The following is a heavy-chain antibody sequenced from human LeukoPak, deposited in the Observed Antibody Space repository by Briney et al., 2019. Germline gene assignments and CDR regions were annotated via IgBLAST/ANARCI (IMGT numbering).Heavy chain of an antibody. D-gene: IGHD1-26*01. Sequence: ASVKVSCKASGYTFTSYYMHWVRQAPGQGLEWMGIINPSGGSTSYAQKFQGRVTMTRDTSKNQFSLKLSSVTAADTAVYYCARVVGAAATDYWGQGTLVTVSS. J-gene: IGHJ4*02. CDR1: GYTFTSYY. CDR2: INPSGGST. V-gene: IGHV1-46*01. CDR3: ARVVGAAATDY.